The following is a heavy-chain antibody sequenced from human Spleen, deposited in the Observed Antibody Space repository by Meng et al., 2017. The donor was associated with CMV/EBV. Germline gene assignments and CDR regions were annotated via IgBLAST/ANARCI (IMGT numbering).Heavy chain of an antibody. CDR2: INPNSGGT. J-gene: IGHJ4*02. D-gene: IGHD3-3*01. CDR3: ARGGSRSLFGVVDPAVKYDH. CDR1: IDYY. Sequence: IDYYIHWVRQAPGQGLEWMGWINPNSGGTNVAQKFQGRVTMTRDTSISTAYMDLGSLRSADTALYYCARGGSRSLFGVVDPAVKYDHWGQGTLVTVSS. V-gene: IGHV1-2*02.